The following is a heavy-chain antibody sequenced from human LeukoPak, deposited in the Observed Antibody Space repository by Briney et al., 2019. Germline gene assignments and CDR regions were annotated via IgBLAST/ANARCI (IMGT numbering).Heavy chain of an antibody. D-gene: IGHD6-19*01. CDR2: IYSGGST. V-gene: IGHV3-53*01. CDR3: ARDLRDGYSSGWYYDC. CDR1: GFTLSSYG. Sequence: GGSLRLSCAASGFTLSSYGMHWVRQAPGKGLEWVSVIYSGGSTYYADSVKGRFTISRDNSKNTLYLQMNSLRAEDTAVYYCARDLRDGYSSGWYYDCWGQGTLVTVSS. J-gene: IGHJ4*02.